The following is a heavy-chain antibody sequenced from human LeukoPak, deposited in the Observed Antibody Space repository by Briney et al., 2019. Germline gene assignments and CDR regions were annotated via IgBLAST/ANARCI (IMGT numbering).Heavy chain of an antibody. CDR3: ARGGVGGYDYFDS. CDR2: ITYSGST. J-gene: IGHJ4*02. CDR1: GGSISSDDYY. Sequence: SETLSLTCTVSGGSISSDDYYWSWIRQPTGKGLEWIGHITYSGSTDYSPSLRSRVTMSVDTSKNQFSLKLNSVTAAEMAMYFCARGGVGGYDYFDSWGQGTLVAVSS. V-gene: IGHV4-30-4*01. D-gene: IGHD5-12*01.